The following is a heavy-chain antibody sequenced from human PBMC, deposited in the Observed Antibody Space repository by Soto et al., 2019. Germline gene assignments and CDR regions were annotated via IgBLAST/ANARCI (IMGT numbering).Heavy chain of an antibody. CDR1: GGSFSGYY. J-gene: IGHJ6*03. D-gene: IGHD6-13*01. CDR3: ARGRIAAAGTAHMEV. CDR2: INHSGST. Sequence: SLTCAVYGGSFSGYYWSWIRQPPGKGLEWIGEINHSGSTNYNPSLKSRVTISVDTSKNQFSLKLSSVTAADTAVYYCARGRIAAAGTAHMEVWGKGTTVTVSS. V-gene: IGHV4-34*01.